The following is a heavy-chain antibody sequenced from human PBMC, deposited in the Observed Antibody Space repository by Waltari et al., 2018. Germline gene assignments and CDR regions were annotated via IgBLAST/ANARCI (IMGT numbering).Heavy chain of an antibody. D-gene: IGHD3-10*01. V-gene: IGHV3-30*18. CDR2: ISYDGSNK. CDR1: GFTFSSYG. J-gene: IGHJ4*02. CDR3: AKEGSHY. Sequence: QVQLVESGGGVVQPGRSLRLSCAASGFTFSSYGMHWVRQAPGKGLEWVAVISYDGSNKYYADSVKGRFTISRDNSKNTLYLQMNSLRAEDTAVYYCAKEGSHYWGQGTLVTVSS.